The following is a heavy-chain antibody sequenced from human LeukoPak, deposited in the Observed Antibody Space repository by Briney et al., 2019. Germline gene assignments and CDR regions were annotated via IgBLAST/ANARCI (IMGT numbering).Heavy chain of an antibody. CDR3: AKDGFRPSGYDYYFDY. CDR2: ISYDGSNK. V-gene: IGHV3-30*18. J-gene: IGHJ4*02. D-gene: IGHD5-12*01. Sequence: TGGSLRLSCAASGFTFSSYGMHWVRQAPGKGLEWVAVISYDGSNKYYADSVKGRFTISRDNSKNTLYLQMNSLRAEDTAVYYCAKDGFRPSGYDYYFDYWGQGTLVTVSS. CDR1: GFTFSSYG.